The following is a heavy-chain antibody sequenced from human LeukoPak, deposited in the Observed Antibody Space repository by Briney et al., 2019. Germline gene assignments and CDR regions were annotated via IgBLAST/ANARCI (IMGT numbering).Heavy chain of an antibody. Sequence: GGSLRLSCAASGFTFSSYSMNWVRQAPGKGLEWVSSISSSSSYIYYADSVKGRFTISRDNAKSSLYLQMNSLRAEDTAVYYCARDPPSDFWSGYYTIYWGQGTLVTVSS. CDR3: ARDPPSDFWSGYYTIY. J-gene: IGHJ4*02. CDR1: GFTFSSYS. CDR2: ISSSSSYI. V-gene: IGHV3-21*01. D-gene: IGHD3-3*01.